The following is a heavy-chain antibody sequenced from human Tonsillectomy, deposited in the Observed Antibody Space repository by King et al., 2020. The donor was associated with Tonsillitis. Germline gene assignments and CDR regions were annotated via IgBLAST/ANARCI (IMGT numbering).Heavy chain of an antibody. CDR1: GFTFSSYD. V-gene: IGHV3-13*01. Sequence: VQLVESGGGLVQPGGSLRLSCAASGFTFSSYDMLWVRQATGKGLEWVSAIGTAGDTYYPGSVKGRFTISRENAKNSLYLQMNSLRAGDTAVYYCARGGYSYGYLGYYYYGMDVWGQGTTVTVSS. CDR3: ARGGYSYGYLGYYYYGMDV. CDR2: IGTAGDT. D-gene: IGHD5-18*01. J-gene: IGHJ6*02.